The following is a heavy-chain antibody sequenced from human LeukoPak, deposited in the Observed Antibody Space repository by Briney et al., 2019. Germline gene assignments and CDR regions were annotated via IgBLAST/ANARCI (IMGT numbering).Heavy chain of an antibody. CDR3: AADQGDVAFDI. CDR2: IVVGSGNT. J-gene: IGHJ3*02. CDR1: GYTFTSYY. D-gene: IGHD3-10*01. Sequence: ASVKVSCKASGYTFTSYYMHWVRQARGQRLEWIGWIVVGSGNTNYAQKFQERVTITRDMSTSTAYMELSSLRSEDTAVYYCAADQGDVAFDIWGQGTMVTVSS. V-gene: IGHV1-58*02.